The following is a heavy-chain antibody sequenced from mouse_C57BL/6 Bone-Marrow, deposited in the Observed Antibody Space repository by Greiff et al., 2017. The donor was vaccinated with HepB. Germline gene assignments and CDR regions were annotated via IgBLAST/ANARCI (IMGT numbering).Heavy chain of an antibody. Sequence: QVQLQQSGPELVKPGASVKISCKASGYAFSSSWMNWVKQRPGKGLEWIGRIYPGDGDTNYNGKFKGKATLTADKSSRTAYMQLSSLTSEDSAVYFCARGGYSDYWGQGTTLTVSS. CDR3: ARGGYSDY. V-gene: IGHV1-82*01. CDR2: IYPGDGDT. J-gene: IGHJ2*01. CDR1: GYAFSSSW.